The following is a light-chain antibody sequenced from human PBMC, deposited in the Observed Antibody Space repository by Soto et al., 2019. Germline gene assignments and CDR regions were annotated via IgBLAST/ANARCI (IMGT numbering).Light chain of an antibody. CDR2: EVS. CDR3: CSYAGSSTFYV. V-gene: IGLV2-23*02. Sequence: SVLPQPASVSGSPGQSITISYNGTSSDVGSYNLVSWYQQHPGKAPKLMIYEVSKRPSGVSNRFSGSKSGNTASLTISGLQAEDEADYYCCSYAGSSTFYVFGTGTKVTVL. J-gene: IGLJ1*01. CDR1: SSDVGSYNL.